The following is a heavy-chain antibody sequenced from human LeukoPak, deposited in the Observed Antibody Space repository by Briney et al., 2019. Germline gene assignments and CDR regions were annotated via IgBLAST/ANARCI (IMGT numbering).Heavy chain of an antibody. V-gene: IGHV4-59*08. CDR1: GGSISSYY. CDR2: IYYSGST. CDR3: ARGGERWLQLTLFQH. J-gene: IGHJ1*01. D-gene: IGHD5-24*01. Sequence: SETLSLTCTVSGGSISSYYWSWIRQPPGKGLEWIGYIYYSGSTNYNPSLKSRVTISVDTSKNQFSLKLSSVTAADTAVYYCARGGERWLQLTLFQHWGQGTLVTVSS.